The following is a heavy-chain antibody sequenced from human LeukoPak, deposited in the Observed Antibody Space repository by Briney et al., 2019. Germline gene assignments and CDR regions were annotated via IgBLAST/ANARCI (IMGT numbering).Heavy chain of an antibody. Sequence: GGSLRLSCAASGFTFSSHWMTWVRQAPGKGLEWVANIKQDGSEKNYVDSVKGRFTISRDNAKNSLYLQMNSLRAEDTAVYYCARVRSSGWLVDYWGQGTLVTVSS. J-gene: IGHJ4*02. CDR1: GFTFSSHW. V-gene: IGHV3-7*01. CDR3: ARVRSSGWLVDY. D-gene: IGHD6-19*01. CDR2: IKQDGSEK.